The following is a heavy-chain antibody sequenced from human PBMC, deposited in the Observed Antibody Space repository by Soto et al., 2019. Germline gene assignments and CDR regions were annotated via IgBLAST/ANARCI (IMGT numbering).Heavy chain of an antibody. D-gene: IGHD3-22*01. CDR2: IYHSGST. CDR3: ATKVITPPFDY. Sequence: SETLSLTCAVSGYSISSNYYWDWIRQPPGKGLEWIGSIYHSGSTYYNPSLKSRVTISVDTSKNQFSLKLSSVTAADTAVYYCATKVITPPFDYWGQGTLVTVSS. V-gene: IGHV4-38-2*01. J-gene: IGHJ4*02. CDR1: GYSISSNYY.